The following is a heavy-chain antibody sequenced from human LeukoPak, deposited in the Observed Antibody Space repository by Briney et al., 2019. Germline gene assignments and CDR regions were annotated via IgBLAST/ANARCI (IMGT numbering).Heavy chain of an antibody. CDR1: GFTFSSYA. CDR2: ISGSGGNT. CDR3: AKGPPYYDFWSGYYQLDY. D-gene: IGHD3-3*01. V-gene: IGHV3-23*01. Sequence: GGSLRLSCAASGFTFSSYAMSWVRQAPGKGLEWVSAISGSGGNTYYADSVKGRFTISRDNSKNTLYLQMNSLRAEDTAVYYCAKGPPYYDFWSGYYQLDYWGQGTLVTVSS. J-gene: IGHJ4*02.